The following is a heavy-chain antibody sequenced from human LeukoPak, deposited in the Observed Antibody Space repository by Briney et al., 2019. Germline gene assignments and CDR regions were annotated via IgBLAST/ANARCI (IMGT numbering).Heavy chain of an antibody. CDR2: INPNSGGT. J-gene: IGHJ6*03. Sequence: ASVKVSCKASGYTLTGYYMHWVRQAPGQGLEWMGWINPNSGGTNYAQKFQGRVTMTRDTSISTAYMELSRLRSDDTAVYYCARVYSSGPYYYYMDVWGKGTTVTISS. CDR1: GYTLTGYY. D-gene: IGHD3-10*01. CDR3: ARVYSSGPYYYYMDV. V-gene: IGHV1-2*02.